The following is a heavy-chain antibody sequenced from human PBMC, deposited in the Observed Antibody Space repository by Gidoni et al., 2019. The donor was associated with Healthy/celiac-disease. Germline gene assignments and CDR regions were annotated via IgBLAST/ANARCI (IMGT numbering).Heavy chain of an antibody. J-gene: IGHJ6*02. CDR2: ISWNSGSI. D-gene: IGHD6-13*01. CDR1: GFTFDDYA. CDR3: AKEYFGSSWYYYYYGMDV. Sequence: EVQLVESGGGLVQPGRSLRLSCAASGFTFDDYAMHWVRQAPGKGLEWVSGISWNSGSIGYADSVKGRFTISRDNAKNSLYLQMNSLRAEDTALYHCAKEYFGSSWYYYYYGMDVWGQGTTVTVSS. V-gene: IGHV3-9*01.